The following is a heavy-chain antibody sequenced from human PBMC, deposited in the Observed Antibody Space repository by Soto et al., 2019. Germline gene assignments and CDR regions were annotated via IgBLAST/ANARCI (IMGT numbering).Heavy chain of an antibody. V-gene: IGHV3-33*01. CDR2: IWYDGSNK. D-gene: IGHD3-22*01. CDR1: GFTFSSYG. CDR3: ARERYYYDSSGYYYFDY. J-gene: IGHJ4*02. Sequence: PGGSLRLSCAASGFTFSSYGMHWVRQAPGKGLEWVAVIWYDGSNKYYADSVKGRFTISRDNSKNTLYLQMNSLRAEDTAVYYCARERYYYDSSGYYYFDYWGQGTLVTVSS.